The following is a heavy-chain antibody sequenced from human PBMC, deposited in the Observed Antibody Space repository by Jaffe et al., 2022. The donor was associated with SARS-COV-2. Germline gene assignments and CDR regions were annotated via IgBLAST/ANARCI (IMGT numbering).Heavy chain of an antibody. CDR1: GASISSSSHY. D-gene: IGHD6-13*01. CDR3: ARLGSSTWYEPFDY. J-gene: IGHJ4*02. V-gene: IGHV4-39*01. CDR2: IYYSGST. Sequence: QLQLQESGPGLVKPSETLSLTCTVSGASISSSSHYWGWIRQPPGKGLEWIGSIYYSGSTYYNPSLKSRVTISVDTSKNQFSLKLSSVTAADTAVYYCARLGSSTWYEPFDYWGQGTLVTVSS.